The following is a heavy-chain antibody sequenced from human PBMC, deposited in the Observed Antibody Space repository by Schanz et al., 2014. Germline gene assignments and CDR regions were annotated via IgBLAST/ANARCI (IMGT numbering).Heavy chain of an antibody. V-gene: IGHV3-30*04. Sequence: VQVVESGGGLVRPGGSLRLSCVGSGFTFGSYAMNWVRQAPGKGLEWVAVISDDGSRRHYADFVTGRFTISRDNSKDTVYLQMNSLRAEDTAVYYCARDLAGGGNDVWGQGTLVTVSS. CDR2: ISDDGSRR. CDR1: GFTFGSYA. D-gene: IGHD2-15*01. J-gene: IGHJ4*02. CDR3: ARDLAGGGNDV.